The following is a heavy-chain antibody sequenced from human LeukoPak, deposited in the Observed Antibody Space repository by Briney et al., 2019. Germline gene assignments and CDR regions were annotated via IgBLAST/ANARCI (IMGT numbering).Heavy chain of an antibody. V-gene: IGHV3-11*01. CDR2: ISSIGNNI. Sequence: GGSLRLSCAASGFTSSDYYMSWLRQAPGRRPECVAYISSIGNNIYYADSVKGRFTISRDTAKNSLFLQMNGLRAEDTAVYYCARGLRWLQSDNSRDVWGKGTTVTVSS. CDR1: GFTSSDYY. J-gene: IGHJ6*04. CDR3: ARGLRWLQSDNSRDV. D-gene: IGHD5-24*01.